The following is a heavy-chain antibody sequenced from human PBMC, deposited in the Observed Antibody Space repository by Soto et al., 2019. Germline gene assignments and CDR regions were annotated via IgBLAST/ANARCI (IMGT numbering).Heavy chain of an antibody. CDR2: ISGSSSSI. CDR3: ARRRAIWYDALDI. Sequence: GGSLRLSCAASGFTFSSYSMNWVRQAPGKGLEWVSYISGSSSSIYYADSVKGRFTISRDNAKNSLYLQMNSMRAEDPALYYCARRRAIWYDALDIWGQGTMVTVSS. J-gene: IGHJ3*02. D-gene: IGHD6-13*01. V-gene: IGHV3-48*04. CDR1: GFTFSSYS.